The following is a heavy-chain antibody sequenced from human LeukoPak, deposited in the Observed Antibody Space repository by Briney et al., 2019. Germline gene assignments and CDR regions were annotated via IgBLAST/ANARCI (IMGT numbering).Heavy chain of an antibody. J-gene: IGHJ4*02. D-gene: IGHD6-13*01. Sequence: PSEALSLTCTVSGGSIIGYYWGCIRQPPGKGLEWIGYVSYSGSTNYNPSLKSRVTISVDTSKNQFSLRLSSVTAADTAVYYRARTGLYIRIWGQGTLVTVSS. CDR3: ARTGLYIRI. V-gene: IGHV4-59*08. CDR2: VSYSGST. CDR1: GGSIIGYY.